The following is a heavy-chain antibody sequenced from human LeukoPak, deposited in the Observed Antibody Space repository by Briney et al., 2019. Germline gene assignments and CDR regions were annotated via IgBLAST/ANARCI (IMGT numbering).Heavy chain of an antibody. D-gene: IGHD4-23*01. J-gene: IGHJ5*02. V-gene: IGHV4-39*07. Sequence: SSETLSLTCTVSGGSISSSSYYWGWIRQPPGKGLEWIGSIYTSGSSNYNPSLKSRVTMSVDTSKNQFSLKLSSVTAADTAVYYCAREGYGGDGTPDTQNWFDPWGQGTLVTVSS. CDR1: GGSISSSSYY. CDR2: IYTSGSS. CDR3: AREGYGGDGTPDTQNWFDP.